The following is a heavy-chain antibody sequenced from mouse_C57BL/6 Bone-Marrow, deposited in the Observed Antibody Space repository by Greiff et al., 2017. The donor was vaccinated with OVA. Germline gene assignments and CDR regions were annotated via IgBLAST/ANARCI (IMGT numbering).Heavy chain of an antibody. D-gene: IGHD1-1*01. CDR1: GYTFTSYW. J-gene: IGHJ1*03. V-gene: IGHV1-64*01. Sequence: QVQLQQPGAELVKPGASVKLSCKASGYTFTSYWMHWVKQRPGQGLEWIGMIHPNSGSTNYNEKFKSKATLTVDKSSSTAYMQLSSLTSEDSAVYYCARLGLHYYGSSYGYFDVWGTGTTVTVSS. CDR2: IHPNSGST. CDR3: ARLGLHYYGSSYGYFDV.